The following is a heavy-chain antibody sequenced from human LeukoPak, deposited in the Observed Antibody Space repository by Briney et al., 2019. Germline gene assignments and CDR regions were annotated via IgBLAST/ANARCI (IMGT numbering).Heavy chain of an antibody. CDR3: ARVAYYDSSGDYVSQTPDY. CDR1: GFTFSSYA. D-gene: IGHD3-22*01. Sequence: PGGSLRLSCAASGFTFSSYAMSWVRQAPGKGLEWVSYISSSGRTIYYADSVKGRFTISRDNAKNSLYLQMNSLRVEDTAVYYCARVAYYDSSGDYVSQTPDYWGQGTLVTVSS. V-gene: IGHV3-48*03. CDR2: ISSSGRTI. J-gene: IGHJ4*02.